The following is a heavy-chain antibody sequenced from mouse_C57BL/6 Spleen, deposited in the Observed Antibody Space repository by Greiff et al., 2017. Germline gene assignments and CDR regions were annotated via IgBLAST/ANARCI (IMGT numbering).Heavy chain of an antibody. Sequence: EVKLMESGPELVKPGASVKISCKASGYSFTDYNMNWVKQSNGKSLEWIGVINPNYGPTSYNQQFKGKATLTVDQSASTAYMQLNSLTSEDSAVYCCANLRRDAYWGQGTLVTVSA. CDR1: GYSFTDYN. V-gene: IGHV1-39*01. CDR2: INPNYGPT. J-gene: IGHJ3*01. CDR3: ANLRRDAY.